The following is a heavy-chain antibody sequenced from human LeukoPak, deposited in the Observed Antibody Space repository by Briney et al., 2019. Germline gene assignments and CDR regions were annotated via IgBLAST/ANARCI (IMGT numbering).Heavy chain of an antibody. CDR1: GGTFSSYA. CDR2: IIPIFGTA. D-gene: IGHD3-22*01. J-gene: IGHJ4*02. V-gene: IGHV1-69*05. Sequence: AVKVSCTASGGTFSSYAISWVRQAPGQGLEWMGGIIPIFGTANYAQKFQVRVTFTTDESTSTAYMELSSLRTEDTGVYYCARSPYDSSGYQIDYYFGYWGQGTLVTVSS. CDR3: ARSPYDSSGYQIDYYFGY.